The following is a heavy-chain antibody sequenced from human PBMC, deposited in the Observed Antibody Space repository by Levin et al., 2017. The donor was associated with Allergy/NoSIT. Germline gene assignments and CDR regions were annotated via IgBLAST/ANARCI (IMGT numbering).Heavy chain of an antibody. CDR2: INHSGST. V-gene: IGHV4-34*01. D-gene: IGHD3-22*01. CDR1: GGSFSGYY. CDR3: ARGPRYYYDSSGYSPR. J-gene: IGHJ4*02. Sequence: SQTLSLTCAVYGGSFSGYYWSWIRQPPGKGLEWIGEINHSGSTNYNPSLKSRVTISVDASKNQFSLKLSSVTAADTAVYYCARGPRYYYDSSGYSPRWGQGTLVTVSS.